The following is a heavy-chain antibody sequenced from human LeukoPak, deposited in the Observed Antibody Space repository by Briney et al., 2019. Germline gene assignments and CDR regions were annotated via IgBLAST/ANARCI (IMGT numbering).Heavy chain of an antibody. V-gene: IGHV3-66*02. J-gene: IGHJ2*01. CDR1: GFTVSSNY. CDR3: ARPSLSWFLDL. CDR2: IYSGGST. D-gene: IGHD2-2*01. Sequence: GGSLRLSCAASGFTVSSNYMSWVRQAPGKGLEWVSVIYSGGSTYYADSVKGRFTISRDNSKNTLYLQMNSLRTEDTAVYYCARPSLSWFLDLWGRGTLVTVSS.